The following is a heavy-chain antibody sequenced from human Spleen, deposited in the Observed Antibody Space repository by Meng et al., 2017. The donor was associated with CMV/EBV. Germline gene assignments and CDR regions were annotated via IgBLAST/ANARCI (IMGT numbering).Heavy chain of an antibody. Sequence: GAGPGMGQPSETLSSPATVSGGSISSSYWSWIRQPAGKGLEWIGRIHTSGSTNYNPSLKSLVTMSVDTSKNQFSLKLSSVTAADTAVYYCARDLPYENYYGSGSYPDYWGQGTLVTVSS. J-gene: IGHJ4*02. CDR2: IHTSGST. V-gene: IGHV4-4*07. CDR1: GGSISSSY. D-gene: IGHD3-10*01. CDR3: ARDLPYENYYGSGSYPDY.